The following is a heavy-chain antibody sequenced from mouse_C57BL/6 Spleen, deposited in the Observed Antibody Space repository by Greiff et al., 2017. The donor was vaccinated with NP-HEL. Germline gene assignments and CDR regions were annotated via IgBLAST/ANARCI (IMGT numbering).Heavy chain of an antibody. V-gene: IGHV2-6*03. CDR1: GFSLTSYG. J-gene: IGHJ4*01. D-gene: IGHD1-1*01. Sequence: VQLQQSGPGLVAPSQSLSITCTVSGFSLTSYGVHWVRQPPGKGLEWLVVIWSDGSTTYNSALKSRLSISKDNSKSQVFLKMNSLQTDDTAMYYCARGTVVATRAMDYWGQGTSVTVSS. CDR3: ARGTVVATRAMDY. CDR2: IWSDGST.